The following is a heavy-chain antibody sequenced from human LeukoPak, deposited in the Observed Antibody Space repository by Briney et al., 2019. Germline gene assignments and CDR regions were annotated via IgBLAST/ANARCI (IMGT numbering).Heavy chain of an antibody. CDR2: IIPIFGTA. V-gene: IGHV1-69*13. J-gene: IGHJ4*02. D-gene: IGHD3-22*01. CDR1: GGTFSSYA. CDR3: ARDHRNYDSSGYEYDY. Sequence: SVKVSCKASGGTFSSYAISWVRQAPGQGPEWMGGIIPIFGTANYAQKFRGRVTITADESTSTAYMELSSLRSEDTAVYYCARDHRNYDSSGYEYDYWGQGTLVTVSS.